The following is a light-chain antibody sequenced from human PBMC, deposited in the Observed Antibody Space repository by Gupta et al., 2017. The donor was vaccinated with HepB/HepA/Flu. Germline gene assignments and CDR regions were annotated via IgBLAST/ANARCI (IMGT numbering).Light chain of an antibody. CDR2: DVS. CDR1: SSDVGGYNY. CDR3: CSYAGIYTIVV. V-gene: IGLV2-11*01. Sequence: QSALPQSRSVSGATGRSVTISCTVTSSDVGGYNYVSWYQQHPGKAPKLMIYDVSKRPSVFPDRFSGSKSANTASLTISGLQAEDDADYYSCSYAGIYTIVVFGVGTKLTVL. J-gene: IGLJ2*01.